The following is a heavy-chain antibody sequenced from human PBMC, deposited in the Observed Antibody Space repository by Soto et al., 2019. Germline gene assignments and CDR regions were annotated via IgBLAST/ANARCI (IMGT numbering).Heavy chain of an antibody. CDR1: GYTFTSYY. Sequence: ASVKVSCKASGYTFTSYYMHWVRQAPGQGLEWMGIINPSGGSTSYAQKFQGRVTMTRDTSTSTVYMELSSLRSEDTAVYYCARDLNPNSSRPPYYGMDVWGQGTTVTVSS. J-gene: IGHJ6*02. D-gene: IGHD6-13*01. V-gene: IGHV1-46*01. CDR2: INPSGGST. CDR3: ARDLNPNSSRPPYYGMDV.